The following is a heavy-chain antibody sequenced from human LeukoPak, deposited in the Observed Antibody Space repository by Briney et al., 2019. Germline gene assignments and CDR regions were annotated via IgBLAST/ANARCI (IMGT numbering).Heavy chain of an antibody. CDR2: ITGHSSTI. Sequence: GGSLRLSCAASGFTFSSYSMNWVRQAPGKGLEWVSYITGHSSTIYYADSVKGRFTISRDNAKNSLYLQRNSLRAEDTAVYYCAKGGPLPISYYYYMDVWGKGTTVTVSS. CDR1: GFTFSSYS. D-gene: IGHD3-3*02. J-gene: IGHJ6*03. CDR3: AKGGPLPISYYYYMDV. V-gene: IGHV3-48*01.